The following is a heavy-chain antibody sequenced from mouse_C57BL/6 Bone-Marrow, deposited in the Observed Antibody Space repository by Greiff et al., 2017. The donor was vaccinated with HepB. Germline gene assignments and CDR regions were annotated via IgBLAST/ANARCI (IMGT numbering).Heavy chain of an antibody. Sequence: SCKASGYTFTSYWMHWVKQRPGRGLEWIGRIDPNSGGTKYNEKFKSKATLTVDKPSSTAYMQLSSLTSEDSAVYYCARLRTTVVAHYFDYWGQGTTLTVSS. J-gene: IGHJ2*01. D-gene: IGHD1-1*01. V-gene: IGHV1-72*01. CDR2: IDPNSGGT. CDR1: GYTFTSYW. CDR3: ARLRTTVVAHYFDY.